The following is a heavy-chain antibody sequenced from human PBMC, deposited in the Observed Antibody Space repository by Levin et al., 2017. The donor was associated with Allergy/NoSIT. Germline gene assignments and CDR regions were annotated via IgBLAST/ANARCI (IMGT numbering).Heavy chain of an antibody. CDR2: INPSGGST. CDR3: ASLTPIVVGKPTGYNWFDP. J-gene: IGHJ5*02. CDR1: GYTFTSYY. V-gene: IGHV1-46*01. Sequence: PRASVKVSCKASGYTFTSYYMHWVRQAPGQGLEWMGIINPSGGSTSYAQKFQGRVTMTRDTSTSTVYMELSSLRSEDTAVYYCASLTPIVVGKPTGYNWFDPWGQGTLVTVSS. D-gene: IGHD3-22*01.